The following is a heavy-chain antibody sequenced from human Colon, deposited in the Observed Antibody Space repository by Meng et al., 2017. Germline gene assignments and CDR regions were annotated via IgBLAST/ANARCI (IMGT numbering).Heavy chain of an antibody. V-gene: IGHV4-59*01. CDR1: GGSISSYY. Sequence: SETLSLTCTVSGGSISSYYWSWIRQPPGKGLEWIGYIYYSVSTNYNPSLKSRVTISVDTSKNQFSLKLSSVTAADTAVYYCAREGDIVATAGFDYWGQGTLVTVSS. CDR2: IYYSVST. D-gene: IGHD5-12*01. J-gene: IGHJ4*02. CDR3: AREGDIVATAGFDY.